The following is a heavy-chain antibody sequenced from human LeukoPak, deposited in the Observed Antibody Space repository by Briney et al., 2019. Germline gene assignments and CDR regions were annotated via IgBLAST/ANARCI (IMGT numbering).Heavy chain of an antibody. V-gene: IGHV1-69*04. CDR2: IVPIVGVT. J-gene: IGHJ3*02. CDR1: GGIFRTYG. Sequence: SVKVSCEASGGIFRTYGISWVRQAPGQGLEWVGRIVPIVGVTNYAQKFQGRVTITADKSTSTAYMELSSLRSEDTAVYYCARETGGNSASDAFDIWGQGTMVTVSS. CDR3: ARETGGNSASDAFDI. D-gene: IGHD4-23*01.